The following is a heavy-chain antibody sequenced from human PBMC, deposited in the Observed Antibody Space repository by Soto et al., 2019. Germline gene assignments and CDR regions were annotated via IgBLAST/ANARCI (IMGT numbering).Heavy chain of an antibody. CDR3: ASRDPGTSVDY. V-gene: IGHV4-4*02. D-gene: IGHD1-7*01. Sequence: GPGPGLPSETLSLTCAVSGGSFTSNNWWTWVRQPPGQGLEWIGEIYRTGSINYNPSLKSRVTISLDKSENQFSLKVTSLTAADTAVYYCASRDPGTSVDYWGQGTLVTVSS. CDR2: IYRTGSI. J-gene: IGHJ4*02. CDR1: GGSFTSNNW.